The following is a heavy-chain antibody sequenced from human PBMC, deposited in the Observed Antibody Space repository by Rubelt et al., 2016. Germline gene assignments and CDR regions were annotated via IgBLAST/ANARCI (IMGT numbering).Heavy chain of an antibody. J-gene: IGHJ4*02. CDR3: ARDRYCSGGSCYSSSFDY. CDR2: ISSSSSTI. Sequence: SYSMNWVRQAPGKGLEWVSYISSSSSTIYYADSVKGRFTISRDNSKNTLYLQMNSLRAEDTAVYYCARDRYCSGGSCYSSSFDYWGQGTLVTVSS. CDR1: SYS. V-gene: IGHV3-48*01. D-gene: IGHD2-15*01.